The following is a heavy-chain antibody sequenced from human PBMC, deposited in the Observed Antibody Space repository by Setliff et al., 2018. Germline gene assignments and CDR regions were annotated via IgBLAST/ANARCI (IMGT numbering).Heavy chain of an antibody. Sequence: GGSLRLSCAASGFTFSASTMHWVRQAPGKGLEWVAVISYDGSNKYHADSVKGRFTISRDNSKNTLYLQMNSLRAEDTAVYYCAREGRPPAYYFDYWGQGTLVTVS. V-gene: IGHV3-30*01. CDR1: GFTFSAST. J-gene: IGHJ4*02. CDR2: ISYDGSNK. CDR3: AREGRPPAYYFDY.